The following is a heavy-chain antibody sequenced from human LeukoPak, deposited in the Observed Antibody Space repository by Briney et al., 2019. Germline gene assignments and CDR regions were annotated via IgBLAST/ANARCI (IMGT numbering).Heavy chain of an antibody. CDR2: INHSGST. J-gene: IGHJ1*01. Sequence: PSETLSLTCAVYGGSFSGYYWSWIRQPPGKGLEWIGEINHSGSTYYNPSLKGRVTISVDTSKNQFSLKLSSVTAADTAVYYCAREAIAAAGTYFQHWGQGTLVTVSS. D-gene: IGHD6-13*01. CDR3: AREAIAAAGTYFQH. CDR1: GGSFSGYY. V-gene: IGHV4-34*01.